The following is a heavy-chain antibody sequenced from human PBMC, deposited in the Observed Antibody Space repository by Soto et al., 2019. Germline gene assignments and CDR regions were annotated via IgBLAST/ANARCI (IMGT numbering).Heavy chain of an antibody. CDR3: ARVDSSGYYYVIDY. V-gene: IGHV2-26*01. D-gene: IGHD3-22*01. Sequence: SGPTLVNPTETLTLTCTVSGFSLSNARMGVSWIRQPPGKALEWLAHIFSNDEESYSTSLKSRLTISKDTSKSQVVLTMTNMDPVDTATYYCARVDSSGYYYVIDYWGQGALVIGSA. CDR1: GFSLSNARMG. J-gene: IGHJ4*02. CDR2: IFSNDEE.